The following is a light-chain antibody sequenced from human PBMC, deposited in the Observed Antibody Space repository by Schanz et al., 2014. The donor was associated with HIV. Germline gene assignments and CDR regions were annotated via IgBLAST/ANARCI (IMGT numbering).Light chain of an antibody. CDR1: SSDVGGYNY. Sequence: QSALTQPRSVSGSPGQSVTISCTGTSSDVGGYNYVSWYQQYPGKAPKLMIYDVSNRPSGVSSRFSGSKSGNTASLTISGLQAEDEADYYCCSYTTTSTYVFGAGTKLTVL. CDR2: DVS. J-gene: IGLJ1*01. V-gene: IGLV2-14*03. CDR3: CSYTTTSTYV.